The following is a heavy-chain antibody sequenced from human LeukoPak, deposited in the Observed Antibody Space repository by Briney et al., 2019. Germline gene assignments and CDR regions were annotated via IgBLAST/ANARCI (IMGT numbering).Heavy chain of an antibody. CDR2: IYYSGST. Sequence: PSETLSLTCAVYGGFFSSYYWSWIRQPPGKGLEWIGYIYYSGSTNYNPSLKSRVTISVDTSKNQFSLKLSSVTAADTAVYYCARVRITNDYYYYYYMDVWGKGTTVTISS. CDR3: ARVRITNDYYYYYYMDV. CDR1: GGFFSSYY. J-gene: IGHJ6*03. V-gene: IGHV4-59*01. D-gene: IGHD3-10*01.